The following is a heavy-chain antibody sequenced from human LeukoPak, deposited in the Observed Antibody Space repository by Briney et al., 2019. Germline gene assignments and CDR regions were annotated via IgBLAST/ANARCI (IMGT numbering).Heavy chain of an antibody. Sequence: ASVKVSCKASGYTFPSYFMHWVRQAPGQGLEWMGIINPTGGSTTYAQKFQGRVTMARDTSTSTVYMELSSLRSDDTAVYYCARTAARRFDYWGQGTLVTVSS. V-gene: IGHV1-46*01. CDR3: ARTAARRFDY. CDR2: INPTGGST. J-gene: IGHJ4*02. D-gene: IGHD6-6*01. CDR1: GYTFPSYF.